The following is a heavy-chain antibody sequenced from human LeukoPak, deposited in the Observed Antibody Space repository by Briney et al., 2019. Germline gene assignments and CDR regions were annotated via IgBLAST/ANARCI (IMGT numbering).Heavy chain of an antibody. D-gene: IGHD5-24*01. CDR2: ISPIFGTA. CDR1: GGTFSRYV. CDR3: ARGPEDGYNFDY. J-gene: IGHJ4*02. V-gene: IGHV1-69*05. Sequence: GASVKVSCKASGGTFSRYVISWVRQAPGQGLEWMGGISPIFGTANYAQKFQGRVTMTRDTSTTTVYMELSSLRSEDTAVYYCARGPEDGYNFDYWGQGTLVTVSS.